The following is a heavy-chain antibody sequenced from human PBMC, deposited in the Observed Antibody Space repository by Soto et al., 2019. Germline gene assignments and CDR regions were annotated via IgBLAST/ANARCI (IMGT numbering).Heavy chain of an antibody. CDR1: GGSISSSSYY. CDR3: ARGRGEFDA. Sequence: SETLSLTCTVSGGSISSSSYYWGWIRQPPGKGLEWIGSIYYSGSTYYNPSLKSRVTISVDTSKNQFSLKLSSVTAADTAVYYCARGRGEFDAWGQGTPVTVSS. V-gene: IGHV4-39*01. D-gene: IGHD2-21*01. CDR2: IYYSGST. J-gene: IGHJ5*02.